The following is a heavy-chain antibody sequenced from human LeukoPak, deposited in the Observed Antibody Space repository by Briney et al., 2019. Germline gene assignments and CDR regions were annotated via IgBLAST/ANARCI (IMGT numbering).Heavy chain of an antibody. Sequence: SETLSLTCTVSGGSISSYYWSWIRQPPGKGLEWIGFIYYSGSTNYNPSLKSPVTISVDTSKNQFSLKLSSVTAADTAVYYCARVSPGIAVAGTVDYWGQGTLVTVSS. J-gene: IGHJ4*02. CDR1: GGSISSYY. D-gene: IGHD6-19*01. CDR3: ARVSPGIAVAGTVDY. CDR2: IYYSGST. V-gene: IGHV4-59*01.